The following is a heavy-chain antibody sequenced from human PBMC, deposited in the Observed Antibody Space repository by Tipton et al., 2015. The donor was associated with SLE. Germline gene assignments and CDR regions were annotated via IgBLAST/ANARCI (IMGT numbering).Heavy chain of an antibody. J-gene: IGHJ4*02. D-gene: IGHD5-24*01. Sequence: LRLSCTVSDDSISGSYYWSWIRQPAGKGLEWIGRISSTGITNYNPSLKSRVTISVDASKNQLSLKLNSVTAADTAVYYCARAKSWLPLDFWGLGTLVAVSS. CDR3: ARAKSWLPLDF. CDR1: DDSISGSYY. CDR2: ISSTGIT. V-gene: IGHV4-61*02.